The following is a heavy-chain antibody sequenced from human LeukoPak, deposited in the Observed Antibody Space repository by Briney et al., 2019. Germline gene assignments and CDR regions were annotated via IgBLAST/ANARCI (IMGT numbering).Heavy chain of an antibody. CDR1: GYTFTNYG. CDR2: ISAYNGNT. CDR3: ARDYCSSTSCYFDY. V-gene: IGHV1-18*04. Sequence: ASVKVSCKASGYTFTNYGISWVRQAPGQGLEWMGWISAYNGNTNYAQKLQGRVSMTTDTSTSTAYMELRSLRSDDTAVYYCARDYCSSTSCYFDYWGQEPWSPSPQ. D-gene: IGHD2-2*01. J-gene: IGHJ4*01.